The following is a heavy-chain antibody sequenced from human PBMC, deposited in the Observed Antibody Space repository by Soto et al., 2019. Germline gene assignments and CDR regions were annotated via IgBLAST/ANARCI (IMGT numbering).Heavy chain of an antibody. CDR1: GFSFNNHV. V-gene: IGHV3-23*01. Sequence: EVQLLESGGGLIHPGGSLRLSCSASGFSFNNHVMNWVRQAPGKGLEWVSSISNSDDVGFYADSVRGRFSVSRDISANTLYLEMNYLRVEDTVIYYCATTVGAAKLEDYWGQGTLVTVSS. CDR2: ISNSDDVG. D-gene: IGHD1-26*01. J-gene: IGHJ4*02. CDR3: ATTVGAAKLEDY.